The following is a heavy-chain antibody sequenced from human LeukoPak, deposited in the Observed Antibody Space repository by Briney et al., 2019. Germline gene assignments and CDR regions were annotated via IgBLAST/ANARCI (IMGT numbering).Heavy chain of an antibody. Sequence: GSLRLSCAASGFTFNNYGMHWVRPAPGKGLEWVAFIRYDGSNEYYADSVKGRFTVHRDNSKNTLFLRMNSLRIEDTAVYFCVKFVAGNSWGQGTLVTVSS. D-gene: IGHD1-14*01. CDR2: IRYDGSNE. CDR1: GFTFNNYG. J-gene: IGHJ5*02. CDR3: VKFVAGNS. V-gene: IGHV3-30*02.